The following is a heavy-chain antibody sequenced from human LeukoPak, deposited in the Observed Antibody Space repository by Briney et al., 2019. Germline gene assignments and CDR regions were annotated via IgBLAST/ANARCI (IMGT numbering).Heavy chain of an antibody. CDR1: GDSVSGYY. CDR3: ARGKLERRPFDY. D-gene: IGHD1-1*01. V-gene: IGHV4-59*02. J-gene: IGHJ4*02. Sequence: SETLSLTCTVSGDSVSGYYWDWIRQPPGKGLEWIGYIYYSGYTNYNPSLKSRVTISIDTSKNQFSLKLSSVTAADTAVYYCARGKLERRPFDYWGQGTLVTVSS. CDR2: IYYSGYT.